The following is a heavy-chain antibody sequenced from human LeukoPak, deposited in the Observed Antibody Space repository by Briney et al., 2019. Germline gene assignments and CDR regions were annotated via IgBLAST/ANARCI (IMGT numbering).Heavy chain of an antibody. CDR3: AKAPHFYDSSGYYYFDY. J-gene: IGHJ4*02. Sequence: PGGSLRLPCAASGFTFSRYAMSWVRQAPGKGLEWVSAISGSGGSTYYADSVKGRFTISRDNSKNTLYLQMNSLRAEDTAVYYCAKAPHFYDSSGYYYFDYWGQGTLVTVSS. CDR1: GFTFSRYA. D-gene: IGHD3-22*01. V-gene: IGHV3-23*01. CDR2: ISGSGGST.